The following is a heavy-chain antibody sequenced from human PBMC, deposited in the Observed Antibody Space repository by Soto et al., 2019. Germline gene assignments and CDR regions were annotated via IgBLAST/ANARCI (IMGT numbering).Heavy chain of an antibody. D-gene: IGHD2-15*01. Sequence: PSETLSLTCAVSGGSISICVYSWTLIRQPPGKGLEWIGYIYHSGSTYYNPSLKSRVTMSVDRSKNQFSLKLSSVTAADTAVYYCARALGYCSGGSCPVGWFAPWGKGTLVTVSS. CDR2: IYHSGST. CDR3: ARALGYCSGGSCPVGWFAP. V-gene: IGHV4-30-2*01. CDR1: GGSISICVYS. J-gene: IGHJ5*02.